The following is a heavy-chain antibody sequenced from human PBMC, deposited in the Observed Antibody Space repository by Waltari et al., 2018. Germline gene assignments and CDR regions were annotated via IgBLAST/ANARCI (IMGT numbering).Heavy chain of an antibody. CDR3: AKAIASSGSYSDY. CDR2: IWDNGSYK. J-gene: IGHJ4*02. V-gene: IGHV3-30*18. D-gene: IGHD3-10*01. Sequence: QLQLVQSGGAVVQPRSSLRLSCAASGFTFSTYSMHWVTQAAATGLEWVAVIWDNGSYKYYGDSVKGRFTISRDNSRNTLYLQMHSLRGEDTAIYYCAKAIASSGSYSDYWGQGTLVTVSS. CDR1: GFTFSTYS.